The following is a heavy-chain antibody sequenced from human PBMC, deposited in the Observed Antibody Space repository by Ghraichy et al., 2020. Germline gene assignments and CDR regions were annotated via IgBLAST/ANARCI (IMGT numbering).Heavy chain of an antibody. Sequence: GGSLRLSCAASGFTFSSYSMNWVRQAPGKGLEWVSYISSSSSTIYYADSVKGRFTISRDNAKNSLYLQMNSLRAEDTAVYYCARDMDMGNRIAVAGGDYWGQGTLVTVSS. CDR2: ISSSSSTI. CDR1: GFTFSSYS. CDR3: ARDMDMGNRIAVAGGDY. J-gene: IGHJ4*02. V-gene: IGHV3-48*01. D-gene: IGHD6-19*01.